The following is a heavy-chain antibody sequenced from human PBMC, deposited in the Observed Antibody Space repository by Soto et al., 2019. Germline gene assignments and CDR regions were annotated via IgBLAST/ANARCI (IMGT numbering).Heavy chain of an antibody. CDR2: ISDGGDLT. D-gene: IGHD3-10*01. J-gene: IGHJ3*02. V-gene: IGHV3-23*01. CDR3: ARRVIGSSRAFDI. Sequence: GSLRLSCAASVFAFSSHPMSWVRQAPEKGLEWVAGISDGGDLTYNAGSVRGRFTISRDNSRNTLYLQMNSLRAEDTAVYYCARRVIGSSRAFDIWGQGTMVTVSS. CDR1: VFAFSSHP.